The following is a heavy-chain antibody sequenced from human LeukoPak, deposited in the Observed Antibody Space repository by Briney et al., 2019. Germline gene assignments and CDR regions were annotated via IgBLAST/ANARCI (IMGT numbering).Heavy chain of an antibody. D-gene: IGHD3-10*01. CDR2: IYTSGST. CDR3: ARGAYHYGSGSYYFDY. V-gene: IGHV4-4*07. CDR1: GVSISSYY. J-gene: IGHJ4*02. Sequence: SETLSLTCTVSGVSISSYYWSWIRQPAGKGLEWIGRIYTSGSTNHNPSLKSRFTMSVDKSKNQLSLKLSSVTAADTAVYYCARGAYHYGSGSYYFDYWGQGSLVTVSS.